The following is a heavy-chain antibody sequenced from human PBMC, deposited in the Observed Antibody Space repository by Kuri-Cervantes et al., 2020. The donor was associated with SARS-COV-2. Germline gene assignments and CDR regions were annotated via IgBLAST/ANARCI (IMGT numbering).Heavy chain of an antibody. D-gene: IGHD3-3*01. V-gene: IGHV1-18*01. CDR3: ARSIFGGSRDAFDI. CDR1: GYTFTTYG. J-gene: IGHJ3*02. Sequence: ASVKVSCKASGYTFTTYGISWVRQAPGQGLEWMGWISAYNGNTNYAQKLQGRVTMTTDTSTSTAYMELRSLRSDDTAVYYCARSIFGGSRDAFDIWGQGTMVTVSS. CDR2: ISAYNGNT.